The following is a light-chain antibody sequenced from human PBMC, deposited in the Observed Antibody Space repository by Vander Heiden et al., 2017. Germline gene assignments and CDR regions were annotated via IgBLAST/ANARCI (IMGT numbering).Light chain of an antibody. J-gene: IGKJ3*01. V-gene: IGKV2-28*01. CDR2: LAS. Sequence: DVVMTQSPLSLSVPPGESASISCRSSQSLLHSSGNSNLDWYLQKPGQSPQLLIYLASSRASGVPARFSGSGSGTEFTLEISRVEAEDVGVYYCMQLLQTPATFGPGTTVDIK. CDR1: QSLLHSSGNSN. CDR3: MQLLQTPAT.